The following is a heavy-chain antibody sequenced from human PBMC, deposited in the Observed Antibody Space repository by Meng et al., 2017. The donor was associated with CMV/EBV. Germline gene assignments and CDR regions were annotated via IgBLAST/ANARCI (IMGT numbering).Heavy chain of an antibody. CDR2: IIPILGIA. J-gene: IGHJ4*02. D-gene: IGHD3-22*01. V-gene: IGHV1-69*04. CDR1: GGTFSSYT. Sequence: SVKVSCKASGGTFSSYTISWVRQAPGQGLEWTGRIIPILGIANYAQKFQGRVTITADKSTSTAYMELSSLRSEDTAVYYCARDFFKRWADSRLLYWGQGTLVTVSS. CDR3: ARDFFKRWADSRLLY.